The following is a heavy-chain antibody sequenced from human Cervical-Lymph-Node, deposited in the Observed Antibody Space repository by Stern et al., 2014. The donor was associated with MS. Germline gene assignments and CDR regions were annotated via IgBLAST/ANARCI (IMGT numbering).Heavy chain of an antibody. CDR1: GFTFSNYA. CDR2: ICCRSGNP. CDR3: AKPQDNVRRTTALAGGGFDT. V-gene: IGHV3-23*04. Sequence: DVQLVESGGGVVQRGGSLRLSCAASGFTFSNYAMNWVRPAPGKGLEWVSGICCRSGNPYYTKSVKGRFTISRDIAKNTVYLQMNDLKAEDTAVYYCAKPQDNVRRTTALAGGGFDTWGQGTLVIVSS. J-gene: IGHJ5*02. D-gene: IGHD2-15*01.